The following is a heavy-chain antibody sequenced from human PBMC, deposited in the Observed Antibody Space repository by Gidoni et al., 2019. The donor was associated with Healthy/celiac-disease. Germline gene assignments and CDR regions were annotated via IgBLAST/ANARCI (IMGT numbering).Heavy chain of an antibody. J-gene: IGHJ4*02. V-gene: IGHV3-21*01. Sequence: EVQLVESGGGLVKPGGSLRLSCAASGFTFSSYSRNWVRQAPGKGLEWVSSISSSSSYIYYADSVKGRFTISRDNAKNSLYLQMNSLRAEDTAVYYCARVRSSGWYRSDYWGQGTLVTVSS. CDR3: ARVRSSGWYRSDY. D-gene: IGHD6-19*01. CDR2: ISSSSSYI. CDR1: GFTFSSYS.